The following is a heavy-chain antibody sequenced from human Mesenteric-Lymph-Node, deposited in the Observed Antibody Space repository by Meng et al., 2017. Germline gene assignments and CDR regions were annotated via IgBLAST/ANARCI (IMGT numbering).Heavy chain of an antibody. J-gene: IGHJ4*02. CDR3: AKDQGTTGWCFDY. D-gene: IGHD1-1*01. V-gene: IGHV3-23*01. Sequence: GGSLRLSCAASGFTFNNYAMTRVRQAPGRGLEWVSGSSADGGSSYYADSVKGRFTISRDNSKNTLYLQMNSLRAEDTAVYYCAKDQGTTGWCFDYWGQGTLVTVSS. CDR2: SSADGGSS. CDR1: GFTFNNYA.